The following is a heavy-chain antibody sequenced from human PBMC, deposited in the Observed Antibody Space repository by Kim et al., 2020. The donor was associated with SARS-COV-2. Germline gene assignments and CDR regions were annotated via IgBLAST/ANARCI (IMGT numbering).Heavy chain of an antibody. CDR1: GFTFSSYT. J-gene: IGHJ4*02. CDR3: ASLDFWSGFDY. CDR2: ISSDGSDK. V-gene: IGHV3-30*04. Sequence: GGSLRLSCAPSGFTFSSYTMHWVRQAPGRGLEWVALISSDGSDKFYTDSVKGRFTISRDNSKNTLYLQMNSLRAEDTAVYFCASLDFWSGFDYWGQGTLVTVSS. D-gene: IGHD3-3*01.